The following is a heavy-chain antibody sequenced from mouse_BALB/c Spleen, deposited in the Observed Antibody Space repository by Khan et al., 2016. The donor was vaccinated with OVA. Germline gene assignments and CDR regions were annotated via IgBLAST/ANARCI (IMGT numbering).Heavy chain of an antibody. CDR2: IIPSTGYT. D-gene: IGHD2-3*01. J-gene: IGHJ3*01. CDR3: ARAIFDGYPPFAY. Sequence: QVQLQQSGAELAKPGASVKMSCKASGYTFTSYWMHWVKQRPGQGLEWIGYIIPSTGYTENNQKFKDKATLTSDKSSSTAYMQLSSLTSEDSAVCYCARAIFDGYPPFAYWGQGTLVTVSA. CDR1: GYTFTSYW. V-gene: IGHV1-7*01.